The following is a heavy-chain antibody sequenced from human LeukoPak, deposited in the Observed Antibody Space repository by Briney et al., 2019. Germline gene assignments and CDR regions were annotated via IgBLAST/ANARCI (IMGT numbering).Heavy chain of an antibody. V-gene: IGHV3-11*01. J-gene: IGHJ6*02. Sequence: GGSLRLSCAASGFTFSDYYMSWIRQAPGKGLEWVSYISSSGSTIYYADSVKGRFTISRDNAKNSLYLQMNSLRAEDTAMYYCARDEQSLVVGMDVWGQGTTVTVSS. CDR2: ISSSGSTI. CDR1: GFTFSDYY. D-gene: IGHD6-19*01. CDR3: ARDEQSLVVGMDV.